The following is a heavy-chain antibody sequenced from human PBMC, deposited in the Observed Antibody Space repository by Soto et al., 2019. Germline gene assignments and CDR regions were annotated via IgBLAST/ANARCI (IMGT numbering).Heavy chain of an antibody. CDR1: GGSLSSGDYY. D-gene: IGHD5-12*01. Sequence: SETLSLTCTVSGGSLSSGDYYWSWIRQPPGKGLEWIGYIYYSGSTYYSPSLKSRVTISVDTSKNQFSLKLISVTAADTAKYFCAREGNLGRWLQPLDFWGQGTLVT. J-gene: IGHJ4*02. CDR2: IYYSGST. CDR3: AREGNLGRWLQPLDF. V-gene: IGHV4-30-4*02.